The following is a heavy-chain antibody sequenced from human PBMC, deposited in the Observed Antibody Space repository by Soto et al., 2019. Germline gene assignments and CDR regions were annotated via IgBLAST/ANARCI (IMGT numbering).Heavy chain of an antibody. Sequence: SETLSLTCAVSGDSISRGGYSWTWIRQPPGKALEWIGNIYDSGSTSYDPSLKSRVTISVDTSKNQFSLRLTSVTAADTAVYFCARGSSSYYDYGMDVWGQGTTVTVSS. CDR1: GDSISRGGYS. V-gene: IGHV4-30-2*01. CDR3: ARGSSSYYDYGMDV. J-gene: IGHJ6*02. CDR2: IYDSGST. D-gene: IGHD6-6*01.